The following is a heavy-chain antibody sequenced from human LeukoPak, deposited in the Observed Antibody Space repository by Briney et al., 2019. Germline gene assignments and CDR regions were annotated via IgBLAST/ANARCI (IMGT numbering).Heavy chain of an antibody. V-gene: IGHV1-69*05. CDR2: IIPIFGTA. D-gene: IGHD3-22*01. CDR1: GGTFSSYA. J-gene: IGHJ4*02. CDR3: ARAENYYDSSGYYLPLGY. Sequence: SVKVSCKASGGTFSSYAISWVRQAPGQGLEWMGGIIPIFGTANCAQKFQGRVTITTDESTSTAYMELSSLRSEDTAVYYCARAENYYDSSGYYLPLGYWGQGTLVTVSS.